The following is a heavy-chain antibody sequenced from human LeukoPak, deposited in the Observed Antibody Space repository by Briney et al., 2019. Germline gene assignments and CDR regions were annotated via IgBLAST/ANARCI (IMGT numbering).Heavy chain of an antibody. J-gene: IGHJ6*04. CDR1: GYSISSGYY. D-gene: IGHD3-10*01. V-gene: IGHV4-38-2*01. CDR3: ARSLLGELYGMDV. Sequence: SETLSLTCAVSGYSISSGYYWGWIRQPPGKGLEWIGSIYHSGSTYYNPSLKSRVTISVDTSKNQFSLKLSSVTAADTAVYYCARSLLGELYGMDVWGKGTTVTVSS. CDR2: IYHSGST.